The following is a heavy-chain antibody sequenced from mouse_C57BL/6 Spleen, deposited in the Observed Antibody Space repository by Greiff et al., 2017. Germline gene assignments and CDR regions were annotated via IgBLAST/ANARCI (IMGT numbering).Heavy chain of an antibody. Sequence: QVQLKQPGAELVMPGASVKLSCKASGYTFTSYWMHWVKQRPGQGLEWIGEIDPSDSYTNYNQKFKGKSTLTVDKSSSTAYMQLSSLTSEDSAVYYCASIDYRGQGTTLTVSS. J-gene: IGHJ2*01. CDR2: IDPSDSYT. CDR1: GYTFTSYW. CDR3: ASIDY. V-gene: IGHV1-69*01.